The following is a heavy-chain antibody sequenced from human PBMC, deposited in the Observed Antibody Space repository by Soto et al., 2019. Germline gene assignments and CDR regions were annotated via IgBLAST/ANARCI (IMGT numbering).Heavy chain of an antibody. Sequence: PSETLSLTCAVYGGSFSGYYWSWIRQPPGKGLEWIGEINHSGSTNYNPSLKSRVTISVDTSKNQFSLKLSSVTAADTAVYYCARGLPYYDFWSGYSNYYYGMDVWGQGTTVTVSS. D-gene: IGHD3-3*01. CDR3: ARGLPYYDFWSGYSNYYYGMDV. CDR1: GGSFSGYY. CDR2: INHSGST. J-gene: IGHJ6*02. V-gene: IGHV4-34*01.